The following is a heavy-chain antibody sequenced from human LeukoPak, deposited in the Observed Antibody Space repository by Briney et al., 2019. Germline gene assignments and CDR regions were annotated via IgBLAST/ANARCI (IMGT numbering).Heavy chain of an antibody. V-gene: IGHV1-3*01. CDR1: GYTFSSYA. J-gene: IGHJ3*02. CDR2: INAGNGNT. Sequence: GASVKVSCKASGYTFSSYAMHGVRQAPGQRLEWMGWINAGNGNTKYSQKFQGRVTITRDTSASTAYMELSGLRSEDTAVYYCARRPLVKGSGSHAFDIWGQGTMVTVSS. D-gene: IGHD3-10*01. CDR3: ARRPLVKGSGSHAFDI.